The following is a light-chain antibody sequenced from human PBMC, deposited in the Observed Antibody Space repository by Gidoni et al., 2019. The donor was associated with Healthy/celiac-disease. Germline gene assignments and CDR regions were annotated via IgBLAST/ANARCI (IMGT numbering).Light chain of an antibody. CDR1: SSDVGGYNH. CDR3: SSYTSSSTLEV. CDR2: EVS. J-gene: IGLJ2*01. V-gene: IGLV2-14*01. Sequence: QSALTQPASVSGSPGQSITISCTGTSSDVGGYNHVSWYQQPPGKAPKLMIYEVSNRPSGVSNRFSGSKSGNTASLTISGLQAEDEADYYCSSYTSSSTLEVFGGGTKLTVL.